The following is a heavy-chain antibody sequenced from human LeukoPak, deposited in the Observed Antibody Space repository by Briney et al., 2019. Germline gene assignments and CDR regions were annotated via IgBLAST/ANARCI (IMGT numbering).Heavy chain of an antibody. CDR2: INPNRGGT. CDR3: ARGYEKIVGATHFDY. Sequence: GASVRVSCKASGYTFTGHYMHWVRQAPGQGLEWMGWINPNRGGTNNAQKFQGRVTMTRDTSISTAYMELSRLSSDDTAVYYCARGYEKIVGATHFDYWGQGTLVTVSS. CDR1: GYTFTGHY. V-gene: IGHV1-2*02. J-gene: IGHJ4*02. D-gene: IGHD1-26*01.